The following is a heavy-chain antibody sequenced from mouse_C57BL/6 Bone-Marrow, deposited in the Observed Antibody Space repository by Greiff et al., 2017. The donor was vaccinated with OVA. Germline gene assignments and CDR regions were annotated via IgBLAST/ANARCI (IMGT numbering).Heavy chain of an antibody. CDR3: ARDAGDYTWFAY. Sequence: EVQGVESGGGLVQSGRSLRLSCATSGFTFSDFYMEWVRQAPGKGLEWIAARRNKANDYTTEYSASVKGRFIVSRDTSQSILYLQMNALRAEDTAIYYCARDAGDYTWFAYWGQGTLVTVSA. J-gene: IGHJ3*01. D-gene: IGHD2-4*01. CDR1: GFTFSDFY. V-gene: IGHV7-1*01. CDR2: RRNKANDYTT.